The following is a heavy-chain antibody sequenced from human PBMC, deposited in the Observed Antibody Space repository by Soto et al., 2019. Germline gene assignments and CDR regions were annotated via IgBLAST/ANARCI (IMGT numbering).Heavy chain of an antibody. V-gene: IGHV1-46*03. D-gene: IGHD3-16*01. J-gene: IGHJ3*02. CDR3: SRDLLGVRAFDI. CDR2: INPSGGGT. Sequence: ASVKVSCKASGYTFTDYYIQWVRQAPGQGLEWMGIINPSGGGTIYPQKFQGRVTMTRDTSTSTVYMDLNSLKTEDTAVYYCSRDLLGVRAFDIWGQGTMVTVSS. CDR1: GYTFTDYY.